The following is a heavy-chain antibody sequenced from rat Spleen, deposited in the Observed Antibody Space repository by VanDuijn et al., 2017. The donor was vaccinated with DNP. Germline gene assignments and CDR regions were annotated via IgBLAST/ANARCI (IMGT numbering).Heavy chain of an antibody. CDR2: VWSFGST. Sequence: QVQLTESGPGLVQPSQTLSLTCTVSGFSLTTYNVHWIRQSTGKGLEWMGMVWSFGSTDYNSALKSRLNISRDTSKSQVFLKMNSLQTEDTATYYCARSPETSYPYNWFAYWGQGTLVTVSS. CDR1: GFSLTTYN. V-gene: IGHV2-30*01. CDR3: ARSPETSYPYNWFAY. D-gene: IGHD1-2*01. J-gene: IGHJ3*01.